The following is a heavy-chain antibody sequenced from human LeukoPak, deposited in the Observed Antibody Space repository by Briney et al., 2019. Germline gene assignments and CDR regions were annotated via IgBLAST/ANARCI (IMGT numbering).Heavy chain of an antibody. J-gene: IGHJ6*02. CDR3: ARDADYYGMDV. CDR1: GGSISSYY. V-gene: IGHV4-59*01. CDR2: IYYSGST. Sequence: SETLSLTCTVSGGSISSYYWSWIRQPPGKGLEWIGYIYYSGSTNYNPSLKSRVTISVDTSKNQFSLKLSSVTAADTAVYYCARDADYYGMDVWGQGTTVTVSS.